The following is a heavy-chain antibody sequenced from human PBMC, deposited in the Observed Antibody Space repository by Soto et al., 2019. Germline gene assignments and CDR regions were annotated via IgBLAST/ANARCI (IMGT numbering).Heavy chain of an antibody. V-gene: IGHV1-3*01. Sequence: ASVKVSCKASGYTFTSYAMHWVRQAPGQRLEWMGWINAGNGNTKYSQKFQGRVTITTDTSTSTAYMELRSLRSDDTAVYYCAKGEGFLDYWGQGTLVTVS. J-gene: IGHJ4*02. CDR3: AKGEGFLDY. CDR1: GYTFTSYA. CDR2: INAGNGNT. D-gene: IGHD2-15*01.